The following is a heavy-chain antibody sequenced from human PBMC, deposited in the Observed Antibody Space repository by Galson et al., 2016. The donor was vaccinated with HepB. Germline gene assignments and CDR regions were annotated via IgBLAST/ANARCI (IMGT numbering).Heavy chain of an antibody. J-gene: IGHJ4*02. CDR2: VKPDGSDS. Sequence: LRLSCAASGFPFSVHYMSWVRQSPGKGLEWVAKVKPDGSDSYYVDSVKGRFSIPRDNAKNSLYLQMSSLRADDTAVYYCAIEHLFYFESWGQGTLVTVSS. V-gene: IGHV3-7*05. CDR1: GFPFSVHY. CDR3: AIEHLFYFES.